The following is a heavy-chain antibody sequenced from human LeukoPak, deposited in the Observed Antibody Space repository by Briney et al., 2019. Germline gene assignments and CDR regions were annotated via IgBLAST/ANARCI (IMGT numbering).Heavy chain of an antibody. CDR1: GFTFRSYA. CDR3: AKRTRGYCDSSTCPNCGGP. J-gene: IGHJ5*02. CDR2: ISDSGGTT. D-gene: IGHD2-2*01. V-gene: IGHV3-23*01. Sequence: GRSLRLSCAASGFTFRSYAMSWVRHAPGEGLEWVAVISDSGGTTYYADSVTGRLTISRDNSMNTLYLQMNRLASEDPALSYCAKRTRGYCDSSTCPNCGGPGGRGPLVTVSS.